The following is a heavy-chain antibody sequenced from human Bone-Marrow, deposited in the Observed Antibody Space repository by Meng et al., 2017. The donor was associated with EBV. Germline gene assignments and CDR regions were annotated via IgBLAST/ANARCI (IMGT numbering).Heavy chain of an antibody. D-gene: IGHD3-22*01. CDR3: ARDQGYYDSRGFVD. J-gene: IGHJ1*01. V-gene: IGHV4-4*02. CDR2: IYHSGST. CDR1: GGSIDKGNR. Sequence: QLRRQAEAPGLGEASAVHSLTRAVSGGSIDKGNRGSVGRQPPGKGLELIGEIYHSGSTNYNPSLKSRVTISVEKSKNQFSLKLSSVTAADTAVYYCARDQGYYDSRGFVDWGKGSLVTVSS.